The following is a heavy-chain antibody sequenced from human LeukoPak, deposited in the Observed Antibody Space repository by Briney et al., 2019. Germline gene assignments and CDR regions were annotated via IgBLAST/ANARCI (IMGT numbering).Heavy chain of an antibody. Sequence: ASVKVSCKASGYTFTGYHMHWVRQAPGQRLEWMGWISAYNGNTNYAQKLQGRVTMTTDTSTSTAYMELRSLRSDDTAVYYCARFHYDFWSGYGQNWFDPWGQGTLVTVSS. J-gene: IGHJ5*02. CDR3: ARFHYDFWSGYGQNWFDP. D-gene: IGHD3-3*01. CDR1: GYTFTGYH. CDR2: ISAYNGNT. V-gene: IGHV1-18*04.